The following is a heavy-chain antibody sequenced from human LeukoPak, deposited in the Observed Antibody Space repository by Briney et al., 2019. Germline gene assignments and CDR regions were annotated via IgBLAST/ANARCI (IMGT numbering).Heavy chain of an antibody. CDR3: ARHGDYYGSGSRY. J-gene: IGHJ4*02. CDR2: INYSGST. Sequence: SETLSLTCVVYGGSSSGFYWTWIRQTPGKGLEWIGEINYSGSTNYNPSLKSRVTISVDTSKNQFSLKLSSVTAADTAVYYCARHGDYYGSGSRYWGQGTLVIVSS. V-gene: IGHV4-34*01. CDR1: GGSSSGFY. D-gene: IGHD3-10*01.